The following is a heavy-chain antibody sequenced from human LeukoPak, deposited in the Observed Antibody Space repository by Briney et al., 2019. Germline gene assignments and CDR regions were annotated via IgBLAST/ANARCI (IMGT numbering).Heavy chain of an antibody. Sequence: GGSLTLSCEASGLSGFTFSSCTMSWVRQAPGKGLGWVSSSIGSGDRTYYADSVKGRFTVSRDNSKNSLFLQVNSLRAEDKAVYFCAKDLGDYFDSSGYFGVFEYWGQGTPVTVSS. J-gene: IGHJ4*02. CDR3: AKDLGDYFDSSGYFGVFEY. D-gene: IGHD3-22*01. CDR1: GLSGFTFSSCT. V-gene: IGHV3-23*01. CDR2: SIGSGDRT.